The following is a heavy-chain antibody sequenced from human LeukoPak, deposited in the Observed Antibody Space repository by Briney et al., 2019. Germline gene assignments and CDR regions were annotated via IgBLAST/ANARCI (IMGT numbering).Heavy chain of an antibody. CDR2: ISYDGSNK. D-gene: IGHD6-13*01. CDR3: AKVPYSGSSWYLFDC. J-gene: IGHJ4*02. V-gene: IGHV3-30-3*01. Sequence: GGSLRLSCAASGFTFSSYAMHWVRQAPGKGLEWVAVISYDGSNKYYADSVKGRFTISRDNSKNTLYLQMNSLRAEDTAVYYCAKVPYSGSSWYLFDCWGQGTLVTVSS. CDR1: GFTFSSYA.